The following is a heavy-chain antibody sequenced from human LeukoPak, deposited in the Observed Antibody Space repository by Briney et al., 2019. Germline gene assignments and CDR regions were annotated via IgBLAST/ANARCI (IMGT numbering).Heavy chain of an antibody. V-gene: IGHV3-21*01. D-gene: IGHD3-10*01. CDR3: ARDPKSYGSGSYPYFDY. J-gene: IGHJ4*02. CDR1: GFTFSSYS. Sequence: GGSLRLSCAASGFTFSSYSMNWVRQAPGKGLEWVAFISSASSYIYYADSVEGRFTISRDNAKNSLYLQMSSLRAEDTAVYYCARDPKSYGSGSYPYFDYWGQGILVTVSS. CDR2: ISSASSYI.